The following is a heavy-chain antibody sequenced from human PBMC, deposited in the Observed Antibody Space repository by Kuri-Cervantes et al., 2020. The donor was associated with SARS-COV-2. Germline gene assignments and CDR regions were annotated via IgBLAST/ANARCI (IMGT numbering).Heavy chain of an antibody. J-gene: IGHJ6*02. D-gene: IGHD1-14*01. CDR1: GGSISSSSYY. CDR2: YYYNGST. V-gene: IGHV4-39*07. Sequence: SETLSLTCTVSGGSISSSSYYWGWIRRPPGKGLEWSGSYYYNGSTYYNPSLKSRVNISVDTSKNQFSLQLSSATAADTAVYYCAKRSKATENYYGMDVWGQGTTVTVSS. CDR3: AKRSKATENYYGMDV.